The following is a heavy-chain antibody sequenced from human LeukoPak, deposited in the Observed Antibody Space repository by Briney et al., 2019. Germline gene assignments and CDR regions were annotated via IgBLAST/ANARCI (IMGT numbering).Heavy chain of an antibody. CDR2: ISSSGSTI. CDR3: AREVGDYQLGYYYMDV. CDR1: GFTFSDYY. V-gene: IGHV3-11*04. Sequence: PWGSLRLSCAASGFTFSDYYMSWIRQAPGKGLEWVSYISSSGSTIYYADSVKGRFTISRDNAKNSLYLQMNSLRAEDTAVYYCAREVGDYQLGYYYMDVWGKGTTVTVSS. D-gene: IGHD4-17*01. J-gene: IGHJ6*03.